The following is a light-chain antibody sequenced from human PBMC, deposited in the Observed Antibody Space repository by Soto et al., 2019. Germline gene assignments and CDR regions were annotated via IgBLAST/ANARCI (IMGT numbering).Light chain of an antibody. CDR3: SSYTSSSPYV. CDR1: SSDVGGYNY. Sequence: QSALTQPASVSGSPGQSITISCTGTSSDVGGYNYVSWYQQHPGKAPKLMIYDVSNRPSGVSNRFSGSKSGNTASLTISGXXXXXEXDYYCSSYTSSSPYVFGTGTKLTVL. CDR2: DVS. V-gene: IGLV2-14*01. J-gene: IGLJ1*01.